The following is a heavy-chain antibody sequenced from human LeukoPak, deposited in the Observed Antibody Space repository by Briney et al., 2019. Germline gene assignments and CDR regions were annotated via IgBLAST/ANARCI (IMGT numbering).Heavy chain of an antibody. CDR2: IYTSGST. D-gene: IGHD4-23*01. Sequence: NPPETLSLTCTVSGGSISSGSYYWSWIRRPAGKGLEWIGRIYTSGSTNYNPSLKSRVTISVDTSKNQFSLKLSSVTAADTAVYYCAREPRTLSGNSGFDYWGQGTLVTVSS. V-gene: IGHV4-61*02. CDR1: GGSISSGSYY. J-gene: IGHJ4*02. CDR3: AREPRTLSGNSGFDY.